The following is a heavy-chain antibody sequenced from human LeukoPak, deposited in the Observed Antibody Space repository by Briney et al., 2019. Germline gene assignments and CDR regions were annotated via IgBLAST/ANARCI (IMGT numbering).Heavy chain of an antibody. CDR2: IHNSGRT. Sequence: PSETLSLTCSVSGGSVSSYYWSWIRQSPGKGLEWIGYIHNSGRTNYNPSLKSRVTGFVDTSKSQVSLRLSSVTAADTAVYYCARHGTISSESYFDYWGQGALVTVSS. D-gene: IGHD1-14*01. CDR3: ARHGTISSESYFDY. CDR1: GGSVSSYY. J-gene: IGHJ4*02. V-gene: IGHV4-59*08.